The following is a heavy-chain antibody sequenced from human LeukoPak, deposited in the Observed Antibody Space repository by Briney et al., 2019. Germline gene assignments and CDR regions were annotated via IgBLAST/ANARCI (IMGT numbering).Heavy chain of an antibody. CDR1: GFTFSSYS. CDR3: ARWVCSSTSCYYFDY. CDR2: ISSSSSTI. J-gene: IGHJ4*02. Sequence: PGGSLRLSCAASGFTFSSYSMNWVRQAPGKGLEWVSYISSSSSTIYYADSVKGRFTISRDNVQNSLYLQMNSLRAEDTAVYYCARWVCSSTSCYYFDYWGQGTLVVVSS. V-gene: IGHV3-48*04. D-gene: IGHD2-2*01.